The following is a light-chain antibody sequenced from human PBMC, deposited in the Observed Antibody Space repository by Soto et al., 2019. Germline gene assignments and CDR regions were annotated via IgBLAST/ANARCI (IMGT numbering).Light chain of an antibody. J-gene: IGLJ3*02. CDR3: TAWDGSLDGRV. CDR1: GSNIGTNT. CDR2: RTD. Sequence: QSVLTQPPSASGTPGQRVTISCSGSGSNIGTNTVNWYQQLPGTAPKLLIYRTDKRPARIPARFSGSKSGTSASLDISGLQSDDEADYYCTAWDGSLDGRVFGGGTKVTVL. V-gene: IGLV1-44*01.